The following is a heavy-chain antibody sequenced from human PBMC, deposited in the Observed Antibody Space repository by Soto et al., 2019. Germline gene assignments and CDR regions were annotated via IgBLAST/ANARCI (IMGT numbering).Heavy chain of an antibody. CDR2: INAGNGNT. J-gene: IGHJ4*02. Sequence: QVQLVQSGAEVKKPGASVKVSCKASGYTFTSYAMNWVRQAPGQRLEWMGWINAGNGNTKFSQKFQGRVTITRDTSASTAYMELSSLRSEDTAVYYCARSVGAALSDYWGQGTLVTVSS. D-gene: IGHD1-26*01. CDR1: GYTFTSYA. V-gene: IGHV1-3*01. CDR3: ARSVGAALSDY.